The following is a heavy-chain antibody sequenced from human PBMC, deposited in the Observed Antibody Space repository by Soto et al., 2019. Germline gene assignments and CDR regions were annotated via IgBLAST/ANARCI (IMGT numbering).Heavy chain of an antibody. V-gene: IGHV1-69*13. CDR2: IIPIFGTA. CDR3: ARDGYYYDSSGYYYSDY. J-gene: IGHJ4*02. Sequence: GASVKVSCKASGGTFSRYAISWVRQAPGQGLEWMGGIIPIFGTANYAQKFQGRVTITADESTSTAYMELSSLRSEDTAVYYCARDGYYYDSSGYYYSDYWGQGTLVTVSS. CDR1: GGTFSRYA. D-gene: IGHD3-22*01.